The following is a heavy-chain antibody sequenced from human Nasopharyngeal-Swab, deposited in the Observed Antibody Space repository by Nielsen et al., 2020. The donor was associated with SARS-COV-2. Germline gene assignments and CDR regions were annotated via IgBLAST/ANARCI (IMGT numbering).Heavy chain of an antibody. J-gene: IGHJ4*02. V-gene: IGHV3-48*03. CDR2: ISSSGNTM. CDR1: GFTFSSSE. CDR3: ARGPGGSYFDS. Sequence: GGSLRLSSTASGFTFSSSEMTWVRQAPGKGLEWVSYISSSGNTMYYADSVKGRFTISRDNAKNSLYLQMNSLRAEDTAVYYCARGPGGSYFDSWGQGTLVTVSS. D-gene: IGHD1-26*01.